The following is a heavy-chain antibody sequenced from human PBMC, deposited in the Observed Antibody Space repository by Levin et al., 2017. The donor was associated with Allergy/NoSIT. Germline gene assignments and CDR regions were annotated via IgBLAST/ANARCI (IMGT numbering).Heavy chain of an antibody. CDR1: GFTFSGYS. CDR2: INTNGGRT. Sequence: GESLKISCSASGFTFSGYSMHWVRQAPGKGLEYVSAINTNGGRTYYADSVKGRFTISRDNSKNTLYLQMNRLRPEDTAVYYCVKEGDPWGQGTLVTVSS. CDR3: VKEGDP. J-gene: IGHJ5*02. V-gene: IGHV3-64D*06.